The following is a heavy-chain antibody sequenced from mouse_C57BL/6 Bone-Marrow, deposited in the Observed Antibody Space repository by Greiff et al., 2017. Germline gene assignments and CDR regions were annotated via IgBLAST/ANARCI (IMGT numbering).Heavy chain of an antibody. J-gene: IGHJ2*01. V-gene: IGHV5-4*01. CDR1: GFTFSSYA. CDR3: ARVLYSNYVDY. D-gene: IGHD2-5*01. CDR2: ISDGGSYT. Sequence: EVQLVESGGGLVKPGGSLKLSCAASGFTFSSYAMSWVRQTPEKRLEWVATISDGGSYTYYPDNVKGRFTISRDNAKNNLYLQMSNLKSEDTAMYYCARVLYSNYVDYWGQGTTLTVSS.